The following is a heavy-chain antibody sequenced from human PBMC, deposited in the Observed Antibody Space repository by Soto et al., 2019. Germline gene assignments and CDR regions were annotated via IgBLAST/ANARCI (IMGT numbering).Heavy chain of an antibody. CDR1: GFTFSSYE. J-gene: IGHJ4*02. Sequence: GGSLRLSCAASGFTFSSYEMNWVRQAPGKGLEWVSYISSSGSTIYYADSVKGRFTISRDNAKNSLYLQMNSLRAEDTAVYYCARTIRGPKLPFDYWGQGTLVTVSS. V-gene: IGHV3-48*03. CDR2: ISSSGSTI. CDR3: ARTIRGPKLPFDY.